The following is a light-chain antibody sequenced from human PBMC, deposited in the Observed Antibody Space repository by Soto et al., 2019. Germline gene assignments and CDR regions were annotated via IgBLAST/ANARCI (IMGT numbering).Light chain of an antibody. CDR1: QGVGSW. V-gene: IGKV1-12*02. CDR2: AAS. J-gene: IGKJ3*01. Sequence: DIQMTQSPSSVSASVGDRVTITCRASQGVGSWLAWYQQKPGKAPKLLIYAASSLRSGVPSTFSGSGSGTDFTLTISSLQTEDFATYYCQQTNSFPFTFGPGTKVDFK. CDR3: QQTNSFPFT.